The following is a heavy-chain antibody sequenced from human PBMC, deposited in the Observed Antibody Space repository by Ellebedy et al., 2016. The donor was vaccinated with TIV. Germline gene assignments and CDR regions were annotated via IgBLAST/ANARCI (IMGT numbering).Heavy chain of an antibody. CDR3: ARHRGRIVGGNGFDY. D-gene: IGHD1-26*01. V-gene: IGHV4-59*08. J-gene: IGHJ4*02. CDR1: GGSISSYY. Sequence: MPSETLSLTCTVSGGSISSYYWSWIRQPPGKGLEWIGYIYYSGSTNYNPSLKSRVTISVDTSKNQFSLKLSSVTAADTAVYYCARHRGRIVGGNGFDYWGQGTLVTVSS. CDR2: IYYSGST.